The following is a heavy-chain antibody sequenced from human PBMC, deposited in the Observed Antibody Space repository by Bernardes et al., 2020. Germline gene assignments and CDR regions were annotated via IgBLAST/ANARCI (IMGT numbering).Heavy chain of an antibody. V-gene: IGHV3-30*04. CDR3: ARDGDIVGNSGMDV. CDR1: GFTFVDHA. CDR2: ISYDGSQK. D-gene: IGHD2-15*01. Sequence: GGSLRLSCAASGFTFVDHAMHWVRQAPGKGLEWVAVISYDGSQKFYSDSVKGRFTISRDNSKNTLFLQMNSLRAADTAVYFCARDGDIVGNSGMDVWGQGTTVTVS. J-gene: IGHJ6*02.